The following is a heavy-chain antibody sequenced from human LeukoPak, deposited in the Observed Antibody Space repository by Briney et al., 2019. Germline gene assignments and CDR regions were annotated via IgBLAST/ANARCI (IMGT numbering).Heavy chain of an antibody. D-gene: IGHD1-26*01. CDR3: ASGSGGYLPSMFDY. CDR1: GGTFSSYA. J-gene: IGHJ4*02. CDR2: IIPIFGTA. Sequence: SVKVSCKASGGTFSSYAISWVRQAPGQGLEWMGGIIPIFGTANYAQKFQGRVTITADESTSTAYMELSSLRSEDTAVYYCASGSGGYLPSMFDYWGQGTLVTVSS. V-gene: IGHV1-69*01.